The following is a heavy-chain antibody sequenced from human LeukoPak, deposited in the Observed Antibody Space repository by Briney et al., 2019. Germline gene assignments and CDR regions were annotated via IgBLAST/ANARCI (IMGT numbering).Heavy chain of an antibody. J-gene: IGHJ4*02. CDR1: GGSFSGYY. CDR2: INHSGST. V-gene: IGHV4-34*01. D-gene: IGHD3-22*01. Sequence: SSETLSLTCAVYGGSFSGYYWGWIRQPPGKGLEWIGEINHSGSTNYNPSLKSRVTISVDTSKNQFSLKLSSVTAADTAVYYCARRYYYDSSGSQSSPIDYWGQGTLVTVSS. CDR3: ARRYYYDSSGSQSSPIDY.